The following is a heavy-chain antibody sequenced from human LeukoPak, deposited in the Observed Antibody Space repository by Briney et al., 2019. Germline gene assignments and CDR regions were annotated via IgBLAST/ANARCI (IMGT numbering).Heavy chain of an antibody. J-gene: IGHJ4*02. Sequence: PGGSLRLSCAASGFTFSSYSMNWVRQAPGKGLEWVSSISSSSSYIYQADSVKGRFTMSRDNATNSLYLQMNSLSAEHTAVYYCARAIHRGPLGADNAAFDYWGQGTLVTVSS. CDR1: GFTFSSYS. D-gene: IGHD3-10*01. CDR3: ARAIHRGPLGADNAAFDY. V-gene: IGHV3-21*01. CDR2: ISSSSSYI.